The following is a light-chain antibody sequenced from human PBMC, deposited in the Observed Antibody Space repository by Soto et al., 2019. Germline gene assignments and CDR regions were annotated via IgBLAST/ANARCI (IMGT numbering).Light chain of an antibody. Sequence: DIQMTQSPSTLSASVGDRVTITCRASQSIGSWLAWYQQISGRAPNLLIYDASSWQSGVPARFSGSGSGTEFTLTISSLQPEDFATYYCQQYNTYSWTFGQGTKVDIK. V-gene: IGKV1-5*01. CDR3: QQYNTYSWT. CDR1: QSIGSW. CDR2: DAS. J-gene: IGKJ1*01.